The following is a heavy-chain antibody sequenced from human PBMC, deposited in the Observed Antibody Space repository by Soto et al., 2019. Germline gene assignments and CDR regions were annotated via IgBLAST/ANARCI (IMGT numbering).Heavy chain of an antibody. J-gene: IGHJ4*02. CDR2: ISATGGGT. CDR1: GFKFSNYA. D-gene: IGHD3-22*01. Sequence: PGGSLRLSCAASGFKFSNYAMSWVRQAPGKGLEWVSLISATGGGTYYADSVKGRFTISRDNAKNSLYLQMNSLRAEDTAVYYCARDWLPDYYDSSGYPGTFDYWGQGTLVTVSS. CDR3: ARDWLPDYYDSSGYPGTFDY. V-gene: IGHV3-23*01.